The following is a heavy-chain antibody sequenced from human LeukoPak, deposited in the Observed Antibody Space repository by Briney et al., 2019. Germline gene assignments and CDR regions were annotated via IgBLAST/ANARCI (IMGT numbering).Heavy chain of an antibody. CDR3: ARVFPLSGYWCYMDV. V-gene: IGHV3-48*02. J-gene: IGHJ6*03. CDR2: ISSSSSSI. CDR1: GFTFSTYS. Sequence: GGSLRLSCAASGFTFSTYSMTWVRQAPGKGLEWVSSISSSSSSIYYADSVKGRFTISRDNAKNSLYLQMNSLRDEDTAVYYCARVFPLSGYWCYMDVWGKGTMVTVSS. D-gene: IGHD3-22*01.